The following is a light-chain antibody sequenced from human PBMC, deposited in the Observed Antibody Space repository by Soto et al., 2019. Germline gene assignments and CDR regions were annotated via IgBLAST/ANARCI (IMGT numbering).Light chain of an antibody. J-gene: IGKJ5*01. Sequence: IVVTQSPATLSLSPGERATLSCRASQSVSSYLAWYQQKPGQAPRLLIYDASNRATGIPARFSGSGSGTDFTLTISSLEPEDFAVYYCQQRSNWPPTFGQGTRLEIK. V-gene: IGKV3-11*01. CDR1: QSVSSY. CDR3: QQRSNWPPT. CDR2: DAS.